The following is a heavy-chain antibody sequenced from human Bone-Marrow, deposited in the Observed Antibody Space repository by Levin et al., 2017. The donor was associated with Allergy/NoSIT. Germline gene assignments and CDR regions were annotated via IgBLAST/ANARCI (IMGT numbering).Heavy chain of an antibody. Sequence: AGGSLRLSCEGFGFTFSSYWMSWVRQAPGKGLEWVANIKGDGSEIYYVDSVKGRFTISRDNAKNSLYLQMNSLRADDTAVYYCAREPAALDYWGQGTQVTVSS. V-gene: IGHV3-7*01. J-gene: IGHJ4*02. CDR3: AREPAALDY. D-gene: IGHD2-2*01. CDR1: GFTFSSYW. CDR2: IKGDGSEI.